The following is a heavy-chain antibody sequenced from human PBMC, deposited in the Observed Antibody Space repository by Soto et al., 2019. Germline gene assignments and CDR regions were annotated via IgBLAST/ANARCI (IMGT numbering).Heavy chain of an antibody. CDR2: MSPYSGNT. D-gene: IGHD3-3*01. J-gene: IGHJ3*02. Sequence: ASVTVSCKASGYTFTSYGITWVRQAPGQGLEWMGWMSPYSGNTSYAQKLQGRVTMTTDTATSTAYMELRSLRSDDTAVYYCARDHLTYYDFCSGYYEAFDIWGQGTMVTVSS. V-gene: IGHV1-18*01. CDR3: ARDHLTYYDFCSGYYEAFDI. CDR1: GYTFTSYG.